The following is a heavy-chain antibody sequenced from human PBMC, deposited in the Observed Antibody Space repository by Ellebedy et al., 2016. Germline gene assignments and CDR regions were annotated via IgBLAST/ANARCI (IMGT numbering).Heavy chain of an antibody. Sequence: GESLKISXTASGLNFNTFFMSWVRQAPGKGPEWVSTISAGSDITRLADSVKGRFTISRDNSRNTLYLQMDSLRAADTAVYYCYYGHYSGYWGQGTLVTVSS. CDR2: ISAGSDIT. CDR1: GLNFNTFF. V-gene: IGHV3-23*01. CDR3: YYGHYSGY. J-gene: IGHJ4*02. D-gene: IGHD4-17*01.